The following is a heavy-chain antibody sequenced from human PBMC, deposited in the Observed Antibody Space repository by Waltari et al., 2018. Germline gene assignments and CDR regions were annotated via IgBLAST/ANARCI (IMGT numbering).Heavy chain of an antibody. V-gene: IGHV4-39*07. CDR3: ARGVRVVVPAAIIQKHGEDYFDY. J-gene: IGHJ4*02. CDR1: GGSISSSSYY. CDR2: IYYSGST. Sequence: QLQLQESVPGLVKPSETLSLTCTVSGGSISSSSYYWGWSRQPPGKGLEWLGSIYYSGSTYYNPSLKSRVTISVDTSKNQFSLKLSSVTAADTAVYYCARGVRVVVPAAIIQKHGEDYFDYWGQGTLVTVSS. D-gene: IGHD2-2*02.